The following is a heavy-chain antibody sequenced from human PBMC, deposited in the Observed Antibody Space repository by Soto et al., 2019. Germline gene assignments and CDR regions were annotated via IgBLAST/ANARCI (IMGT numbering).Heavy chain of an antibody. CDR2: IYDSGST. CDR3: ARGTKYYYQGMDV. V-gene: IGHV4-59*01. CDR1: GDSINNYY. Sequence: SETLSLTCTVSGDSINNYYWTWIRQPPGKGLEWIGYIYDSGSTSYNPSLKSRLTISVDTSKNLFSLKLNSVTAADTAIYYCARGTKYYYQGMDVWGQGTTVTVSS. J-gene: IGHJ6*02.